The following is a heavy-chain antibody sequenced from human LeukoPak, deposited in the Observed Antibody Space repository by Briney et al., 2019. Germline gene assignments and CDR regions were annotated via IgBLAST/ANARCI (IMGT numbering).Heavy chain of an antibody. CDR3: ARPLGQQLVRGYYYYGMDV. J-gene: IGHJ6*02. CDR1: GFTFSSYE. Sequence: PGGSLRLSCAASGFTFSSYEMNWVRQAPGKGLEWVSSISSSSSYIYYADSVKGRFTISRDNAKNSLYLQMNSLRAEDTAGYYCARPLGQQLVRGYYYYGMDVWGQGTTVTVSS. V-gene: IGHV3-21*01. CDR2: ISSSSSYI. D-gene: IGHD6-13*01.